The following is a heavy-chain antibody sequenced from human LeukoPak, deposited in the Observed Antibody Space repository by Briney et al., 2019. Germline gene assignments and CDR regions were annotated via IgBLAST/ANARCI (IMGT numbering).Heavy chain of an antibody. CDR1: VFTFSSYS. CDR2: ISSSSSYI. V-gene: IGHV3-21*01. CDR3: ARAQVLRYFDWLSDAFDI. D-gene: IGHD3-9*01. J-gene: IGHJ3*02. Sequence: GGSLRLSRAASVFTFSSYSMNCVRHPPGKGLEWVSSISSSSSYIYYADSVKGRFTISRDNPKHSLYLQMNSLRAEDTAVYYCARAQVLRYFDWLSDAFDIWGQGTMVTVSS.